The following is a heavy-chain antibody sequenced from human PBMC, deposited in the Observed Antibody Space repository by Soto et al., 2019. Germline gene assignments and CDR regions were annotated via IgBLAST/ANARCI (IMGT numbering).Heavy chain of an antibody. CDR1: GFTFSSYS. D-gene: IGHD6-19*01. V-gene: IGHV3-21*04. CDR2: ISSSSSYI. CDR3: AKVRFSSGWHFDY. Sequence: GGSLRLSCAASGFTFSSYSMNWVRQAPGKGLEWVSSISSSSSYIYYADSVKGRFTISRDNSKNTLYLQMNSLRAEDTAVYYCAKVRFSSGWHFDYWGQGTLVTVSS. J-gene: IGHJ4*02.